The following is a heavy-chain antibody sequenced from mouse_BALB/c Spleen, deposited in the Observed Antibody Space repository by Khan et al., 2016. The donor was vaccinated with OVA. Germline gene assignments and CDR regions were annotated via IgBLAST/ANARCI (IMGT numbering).Heavy chain of an antibody. Sequence: EVQLQESGPGLEKPSQSLSLTCTVTGYSITSSYAWNWIRQFPGNNLEWIGYISYSGGNRYNPSLKSRISITRNPSTNQFFLQLNSVSTDDTVTYNCASGNDNGCYFEYWGQGTPLTVSS. CDR2: ISYSGGN. J-gene: IGHJ2*01. V-gene: IGHV3-2*02. D-gene: IGHD4-1*01. CDR1: GYSITSSYA. CDR3: ASGNDNGCYFEY.